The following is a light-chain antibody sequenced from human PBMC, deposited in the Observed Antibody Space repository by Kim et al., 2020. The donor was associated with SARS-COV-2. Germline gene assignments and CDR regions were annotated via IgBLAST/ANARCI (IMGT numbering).Light chain of an antibody. V-gene: IGKV1-33*01. CDR1: RDISNY. CDR2: DAS. J-gene: IGKJ2*01. Sequence: GHGVNITCQASRDISNYLNWYQQKPGRAPNLLIYDASNLHTGVSSRFSGTGSGTEFTFTINSLQPEDVATYFCQQYEDRPYTFGQGTKL. CDR3: QQYEDRPYT.